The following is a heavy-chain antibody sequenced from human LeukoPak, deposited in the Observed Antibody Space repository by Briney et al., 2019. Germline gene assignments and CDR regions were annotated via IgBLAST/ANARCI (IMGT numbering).Heavy chain of an antibody. V-gene: IGHV3-23*01. J-gene: IGHJ4*02. D-gene: IGHD1-26*01. CDR2: ISGSGGST. CDR1: GFTFSSYA. Sequence: GGSLRLSCAASGFTFSSYAMSWVRQAPGKGLEWVSAISGSGGSTYYADSVKGRFTISRDNSKNTLYLQMNSLRAEDTAVYYCAKARLRQVGAPPYFDHWGQGTLVTVSS. CDR3: AKARLRQVGAPPYFDH.